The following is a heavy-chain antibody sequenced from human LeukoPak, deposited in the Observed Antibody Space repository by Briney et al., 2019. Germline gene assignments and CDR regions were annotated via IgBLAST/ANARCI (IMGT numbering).Heavy chain of an antibody. V-gene: IGHV3-23*01. Sequence: PGGSLRLSCTASGFAFGSYAMAWVRQAPGKGLEGVAAIGSDYDRVHEDSAKGRFTISRDNSKNTLYLQMNSLRAEDTAVYYCAKRPLDILSTGASIDYWGQGTLVTVSS. J-gene: IGHJ4*02. CDR2: IGSDYDR. CDR1: GFAFGSYA. CDR3: AKRPLDILSTGASIDY. D-gene: IGHD3-9*01.